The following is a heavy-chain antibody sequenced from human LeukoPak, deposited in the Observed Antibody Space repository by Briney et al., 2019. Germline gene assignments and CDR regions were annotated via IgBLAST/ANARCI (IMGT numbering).Heavy chain of an antibody. CDR2: IIPIVGIA. CDR3: ARGSTNHILIDY. V-gene: IGHV1-69*02. D-gene: IGHD2-2*01. CDR1: GGIFSSYT. Sequence: SVNVSCKASGGIFSSYTISWVRQDPGPGLEWMGRIIPIVGIANYAQKLEGRFTITAEKSTSTAYMELSSLRSEDTAVYCCARGSTNHILIDYWGQGTLVTVSS. J-gene: IGHJ4*02.